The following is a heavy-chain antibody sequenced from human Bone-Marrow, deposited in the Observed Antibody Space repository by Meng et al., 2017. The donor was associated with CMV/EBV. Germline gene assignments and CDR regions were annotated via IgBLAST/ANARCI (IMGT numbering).Heavy chain of an antibody. D-gene: IGHD6-19*01. Sequence: ASVKVSCKASGYTFSGYYMHWVRQASGQGLEWMGWINPNSGGTNYAQKFQGRVTMTRDTSISTAYMELSRLRSDDTAVYYCARDLAVAGRGAYYPPGDLYYYYGMDVWGQGTTVTVSS. CDR2: INPNSGGT. CDR3: ARDLAVAGRGAYYPPGDLYYYYGMDV. J-gene: IGHJ6*01. CDR1: GYTFSGYY. V-gene: IGHV1-2*02.